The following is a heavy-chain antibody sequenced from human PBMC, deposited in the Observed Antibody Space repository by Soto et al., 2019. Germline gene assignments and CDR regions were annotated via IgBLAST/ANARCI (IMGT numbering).Heavy chain of an antibody. CDR1: GRSLSSGDYY. J-gene: IGHJ4*02. V-gene: IGHV4-61*08. Sequence: KASETLSLTCTVSGRSLSSGDYYWSWIRQPPGKALECITYIYDSGSTNYNPSLKSRVTISVDMSKNQFSLKLSSVTAADTAVYYCARVFGSGLYYFDSWGQGTLVTVSS. CDR3: ARVFGSGLYYFDS. CDR2: IYDSGST. D-gene: IGHD3-10*01.